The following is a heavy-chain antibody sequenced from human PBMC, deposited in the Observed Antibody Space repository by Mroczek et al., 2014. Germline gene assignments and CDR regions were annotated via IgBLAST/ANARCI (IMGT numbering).Heavy chain of an antibody. CDR3: ARNRQGFMVRGTTIMDV. Sequence: SGAEVKKPGASVKVSCKASGYTFTSYGISWVRQAPGQGLEWMGWISAYNGNTNYAQKLQGRVTMTTDTSTSTAYMELRSLRSDDTAVYYCARNRQGFMVRGTTIMDVWGQGTTVTVSS. V-gene: IGHV1-18*01. CDR2: ISAYNGNT. CDR1: GYTFTSYG. D-gene: IGHD3-10*01. J-gene: IGHJ6*02.